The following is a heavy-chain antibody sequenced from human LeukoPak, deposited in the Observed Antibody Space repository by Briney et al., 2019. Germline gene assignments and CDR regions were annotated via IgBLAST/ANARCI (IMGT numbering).Heavy chain of an antibody. CDR3: ARGWGGYCSGGSCYSLGYYYYMDV. CDR1: GGSFSGYY. V-gene: IGHV4-34*01. D-gene: IGHD2-15*01. Sequence: PSETLSLTCAVYGGSFSGYYWSWIRQPPGKGLEWIGEINHSGSTNYNPSLKSRVTISVDTSKNQFSLKLSSVPAADTAVYYCARGWGGYCSGGSCYSLGYYYYMDVWGKGTTVTVSS. J-gene: IGHJ6*03. CDR2: INHSGST.